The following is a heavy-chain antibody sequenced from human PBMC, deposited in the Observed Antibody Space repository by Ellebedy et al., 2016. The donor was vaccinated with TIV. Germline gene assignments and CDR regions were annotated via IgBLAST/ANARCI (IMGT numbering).Heavy chain of an antibody. Sequence: ASVKVSXXVSGYTLTELSMHWVRQAPGKGLEWMGGFDPEDGETIYAQKFQGRVTMTEDTSTDTAYMELSSLRSEDTAVYYCATVRKDLRYYYGSGSYDDTFLGDYWGQGTLVTVSS. CDR3: ATVRKDLRYYYGSGSYDDTFLGDY. D-gene: IGHD3-10*01. J-gene: IGHJ4*02. CDR1: GYTLTELS. CDR2: FDPEDGET. V-gene: IGHV1-24*01.